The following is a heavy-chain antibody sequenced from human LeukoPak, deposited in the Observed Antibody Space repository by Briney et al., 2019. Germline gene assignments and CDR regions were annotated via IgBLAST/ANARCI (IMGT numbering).Heavy chain of an antibody. CDR2: ISYDGSNK. Sequence: GGSLRLSCAASGFTFSSYGMHWVRQAPGKGLEWVAVISYDGSNKYYADSVKGRFTISRDNSKNTLYLQMNSLRAEDTAVYYCAKLGGSDAFDIWGQGTMVTVSS. D-gene: IGHD3-16*01. CDR1: GFTFSSYG. V-gene: IGHV3-30*18. CDR3: AKLGGSDAFDI. J-gene: IGHJ3*02.